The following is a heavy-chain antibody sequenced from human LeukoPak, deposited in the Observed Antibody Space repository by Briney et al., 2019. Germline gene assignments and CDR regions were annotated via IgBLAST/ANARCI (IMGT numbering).Heavy chain of an antibody. CDR1: GGSISSYY. CDR3: AREKWDYDSSGTPRGYFDY. J-gene: IGHJ4*02. CDR2: IYYSGST. D-gene: IGHD3-22*01. V-gene: IGHV4-59*01. Sequence: PSETLSLTCTVSGGSISSYYWSWIRQPPGKGLEWIGYIYYSGSTNYNPSLKSRVTISVDTSKNQFSLKLSSVTAADTAVYYCAREKWDYDSSGTPRGYFDYWGQGTLVTVSS.